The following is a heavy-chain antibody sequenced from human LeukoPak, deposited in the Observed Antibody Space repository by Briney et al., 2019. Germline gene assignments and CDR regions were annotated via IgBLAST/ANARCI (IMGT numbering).Heavy chain of an antibody. V-gene: IGHV3-23*01. CDR2: ISGRGENT. Sequence: PGGSLRLSCAASGFTFDIYAMSWVRQAPGVGLEWVSAISGRGENTYYADSVKGRFPISRDNSKNTLYLQVNSLRAEDSAVYYCARGATIGALIKNWFDPWGQGTLVTVSS. J-gene: IGHJ5*02. D-gene: IGHD5-24*01. CDR1: GFTFDIYA. CDR3: ARGATIGALIKNWFDP.